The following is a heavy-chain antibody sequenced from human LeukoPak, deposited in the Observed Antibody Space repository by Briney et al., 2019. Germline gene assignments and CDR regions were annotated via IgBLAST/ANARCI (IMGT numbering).Heavy chain of an antibody. Sequence: GGSLRLSCATSGFTFSSYAMSWVRQAPGKGLEWVSSISGNGGSTYYAVSVQGRFTISRDNSKNTLYLQMNSLKVEDTAVYYCAKNRWAARIIIDAFDIWGQGTMVTVSS. D-gene: IGHD6-6*01. CDR2: ISGNGGST. CDR3: AKNRWAARIIIDAFDI. V-gene: IGHV3-23*01. J-gene: IGHJ3*02. CDR1: GFTFSSYA.